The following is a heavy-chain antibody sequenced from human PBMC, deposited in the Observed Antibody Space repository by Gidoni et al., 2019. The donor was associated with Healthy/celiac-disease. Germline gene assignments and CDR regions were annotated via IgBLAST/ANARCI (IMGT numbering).Heavy chain of an antibody. CDR3: ARQGGDGDYEIDY. J-gene: IGHJ4*02. CDR2: IYYSGST. Sequence: QLQLQESGPGLVKPSETLSLTCTVSGGSISSSSYYWGWIRQPPGKGLEWIGSIYYSGSTYYNPSLKSRVTISVDTSKNQFSLKLSSVTAADTAVYYCARQGGDGDYEIDYWGQGTLVTVSS. CDR1: GGSISSSSYY. V-gene: IGHV4-39*01. D-gene: IGHD4-17*01.